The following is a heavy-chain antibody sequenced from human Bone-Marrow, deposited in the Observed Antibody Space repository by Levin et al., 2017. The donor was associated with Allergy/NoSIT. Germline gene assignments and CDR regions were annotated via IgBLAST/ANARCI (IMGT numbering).Heavy chain of an antibody. CDR1: GFTFSSYA. V-gene: IGHV3-23*01. CDR3: AKDISSSWSTGDLDY. J-gene: IGHJ4*02. Sequence: GESLKISCAASGFTFSSYAMSWVRQAPGKGLEWVSGIRGSGVGTYYADSVKGRFTISRDNSKNTLYLQLKSLRAEDTAVYYCAKDISSSWSTGDLDYWGQGTQVTVSS. D-gene: IGHD6-6*01. CDR2: IRGSGVGT.